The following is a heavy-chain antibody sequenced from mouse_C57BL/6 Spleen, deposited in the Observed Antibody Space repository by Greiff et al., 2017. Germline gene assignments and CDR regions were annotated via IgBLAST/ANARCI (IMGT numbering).Heavy chain of an antibody. D-gene: IGHD2-1*01. CDR1: GYTFTDYE. CDR3: TRRGLYYGNLFFYAMDY. J-gene: IGHJ4*01. CDR2: IDPETGGT. V-gene: IGHV1-15*01. Sequence: QVQLKESGAELVRPGASVTLSCKASGYTFTDYEMHWVKQTSVHGLEWIGAIDPETGGTAYNQKFKGKAILTADKSSSTAYMELRSLTSEDSAVYYCTRRGLYYGNLFFYAMDYWGQGTSVTVSS.